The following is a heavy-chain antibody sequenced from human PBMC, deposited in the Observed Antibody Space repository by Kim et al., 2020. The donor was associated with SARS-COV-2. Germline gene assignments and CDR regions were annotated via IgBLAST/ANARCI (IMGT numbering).Heavy chain of an antibody. Sequence: GGSLRLFCAASGFTFSDYYMSWIRQAPGKGLEWVSYISSSGSTIYYADSVKGRFTISRDNAKNSLYLQMNSLRAEDTAVYYCARDRWQWLVRGGVFDPWGQGTLVTVSS. CDR1: GFTFSDYY. V-gene: IGHV3-11*01. CDR3: ARDRWQWLVRGGVFDP. J-gene: IGHJ5*02. CDR2: ISSSGSTI. D-gene: IGHD6-19*01.